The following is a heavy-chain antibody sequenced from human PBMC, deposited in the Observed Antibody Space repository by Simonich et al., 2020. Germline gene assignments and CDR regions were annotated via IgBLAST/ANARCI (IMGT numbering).Heavy chain of an antibody. D-gene: IGHD7-27*01. Sequence: QVQLVQSGAEVKKPGASVKVSCKVSGYTLTELSMHWGRQAPGKGHEWMGGFDPENGETIYAQKFQGRVTMTEDTSTDTAYMELSSLRSEDTAVYYCARGLELGYAFDIWGQGTMVTVSS. CDR2: FDPENGET. CDR1: GYTLTELS. CDR3: ARGLELGYAFDI. J-gene: IGHJ3*02. V-gene: IGHV1-24*01.